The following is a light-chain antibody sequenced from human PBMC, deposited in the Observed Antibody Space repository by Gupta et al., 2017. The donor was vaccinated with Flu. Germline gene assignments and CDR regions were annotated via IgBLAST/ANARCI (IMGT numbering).Light chain of an antibody. CDR2: DAS. CDR3: QQEDDLPIT. J-gene: IGKJ5*01. CDR1: QDITYF. V-gene: IGKV1-33*01. Sequence: DIQMTQSPSSLSASVGDSVTISCQASQDITYFLNWYQVKPGKAPRLLIYDASNLETGVPSRFSGSGSGTDFTFIISSLQPEDIATYYCQQEDDLPITFGQGTRLDIK.